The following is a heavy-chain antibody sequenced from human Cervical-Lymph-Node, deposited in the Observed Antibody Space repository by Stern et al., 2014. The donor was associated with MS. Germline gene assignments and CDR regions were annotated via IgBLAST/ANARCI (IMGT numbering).Heavy chain of an antibody. CDR1: GGTFTTYA. CDR2: IIPMSGTE. Sequence: QMQLVQSGAEVKKPGSPVRVSCKASGGTFTTYAISWVRQAPGQGLEWMGGIIPMSGTEKYAQKFQCRVTITADASTTTAYMELSSLKFDDTAVYYCARDLSGIGYYDYWGQGTLVAVSS. V-gene: IGHV1-69*01. J-gene: IGHJ4*02. CDR3: ARDLSGIGYYDY. D-gene: IGHD3-22*01.